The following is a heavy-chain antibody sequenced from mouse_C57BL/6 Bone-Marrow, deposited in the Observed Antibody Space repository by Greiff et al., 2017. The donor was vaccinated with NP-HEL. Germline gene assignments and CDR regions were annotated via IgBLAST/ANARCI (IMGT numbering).Heavy chain of an antibody. V-gene: IGHV1-66*01. CDR1: GYSFTSYY. D-gene: IGHD1-1*01. J-gene: IGHJ2*01. Sequence: VQLQQSGPELVKPGASVKISCKASGYSFTSYYIHWVKQRPGQGLEWIGWIYPGSGNTKYNEKFKGKATLTADTSASTAYMQLSSLTSEDSAVYYCAIITTAYFGYWGQGTTLTVSS. CDR3: AIITTAYFGY. CDR2: IYPGSGNT.